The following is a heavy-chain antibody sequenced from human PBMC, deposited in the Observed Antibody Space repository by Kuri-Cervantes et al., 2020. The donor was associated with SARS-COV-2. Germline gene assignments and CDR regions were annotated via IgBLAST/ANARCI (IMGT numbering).Heavy chain of an antibody. CDR2: IYHSGST. Sequence: ESLKISCAVSGYSISSGYYWGWIRQPPGKGLEWIGSIYHSGSTYYNPSLKSRVTISVDTSKNQFSLKLSSVTAADTAVYYCARHLSDYGDYRALGYFDYWGQGTLVTVSS. J-gene: IGHJ4*02. D-gene: IGHD4-17*01. CDR1: GYSISSGYY. CDR3: ARHLSDYGDYRALGYFDY. V-gene: IGHV4-38-2*01.